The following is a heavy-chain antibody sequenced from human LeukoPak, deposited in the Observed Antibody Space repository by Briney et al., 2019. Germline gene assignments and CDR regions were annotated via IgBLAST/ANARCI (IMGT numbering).Heavy chain of an antibody. CDR3: ARVPLSGYSYGWFDY. V-gene: IGHV4-59*01. J-gene: IGHJ4*02. Sequence: SETLSLTCTVSGGSISSFYWSWIRQPPGKGLEWIGYIYYSGITNYNPSLKTRVTISVDTSKNQFSLKLNSVTAADTAVYYCARVPLSGYSYGWFDYWGQGTLVTVSS. D-gene: IGHD5-18*01. CDR2: IYYSGIT. CDR1: GGSISSFY.